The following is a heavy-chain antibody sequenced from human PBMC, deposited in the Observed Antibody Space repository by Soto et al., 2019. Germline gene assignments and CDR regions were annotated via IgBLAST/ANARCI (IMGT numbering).Heavy chain of an antibody. CDR2: VFHTGTT. Sequence: QVQLQESGPGLVKPSGTLSLTCAVSGDSVSSPYYWCWVRQPPGKGLEWIGEVFHTGTTSYNPSLSSRVTISMDKSNNQFSLALSSVTAADTAVYYFARSAGWYAVHSWGPGTLVIVSS. CDR1: GDSVSSPYY. CDR3: ARSAGWYAVHS. V-gene: IGHV4-4*02. D-gene: IGHD6-19*01. J-gene: IGHJ4*02.